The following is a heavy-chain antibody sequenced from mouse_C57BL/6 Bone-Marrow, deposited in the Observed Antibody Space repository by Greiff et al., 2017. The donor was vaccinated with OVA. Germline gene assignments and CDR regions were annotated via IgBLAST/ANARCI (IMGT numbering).Heavy chain of an antibody. V-gene: IGHV5-4*03. CDR1: GFTFSSYA. D-gene: IGHD2-2*01. Sequence: EVNVVESGGGLVKPGGSLKLSCAASGFTFSSYAMSWVRQTPEKRLEWVATISDGGSYTYYPDNVKGRFTISRDNAKNNLYLQMSHLKSEDTAMYYCARKLWLRRRAGYYAMDYWGQGTSVTVSS. CDR2: ISDGGSYT. J-gene: IGHJ4*01. CDR3: ARKLWLRRRAGYYAMDY.